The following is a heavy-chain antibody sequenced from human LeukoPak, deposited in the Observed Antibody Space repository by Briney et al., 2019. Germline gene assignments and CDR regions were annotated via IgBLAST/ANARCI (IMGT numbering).Heavy chain of an antibody. CDR3: ARGSYDILTGSLSGDLDY. Sequence: ASVKVSCKASGYSFTSYDINWVRQATGQGLEWMGWMNPNSGDTGYAQKFQGRVTITWNTSITTAYMELSSLRSEDTAVFYCARGSYDILTGSLSGDLDYWGQGTLVTVSS. CDR1: GYSFTSYD. V-gene: IGHV1-8*03. D-gene: IGHD3-9*01. CDR2: MNPNSGDT. J-gene: IGHJ4*02.